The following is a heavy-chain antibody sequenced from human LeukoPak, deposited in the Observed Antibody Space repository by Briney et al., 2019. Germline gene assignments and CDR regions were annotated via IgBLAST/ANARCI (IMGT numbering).Heavy chain of an antibody. CDR1: GGSISSGSYY. Sequence: SETLSLTCTVSGGSISSGSYYWSRIRQPAGKGLEWIGRIYTSGSTNHNPSLKSRVTISVDTSKNQFSLKLSSVTAADTAVYYCAGDRIYYGSGTDHMDVWGKGTTVTISS. V-gene: IGHV4-61*02. CDR2: IYTSGST. D-gene: IGHD3-10*01. CDR3: AGDRIYYGSGTDHMDV. J-gene: IGHJ6*03.